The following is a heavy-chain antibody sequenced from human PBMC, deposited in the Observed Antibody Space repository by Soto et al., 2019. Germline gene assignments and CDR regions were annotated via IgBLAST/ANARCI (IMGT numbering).Heavy chain of an antibody. CDR2: IYHSGST. V-gene: IGHV4-30-2*01. CDR1: GGSISSGGYS. CDR3: ARGDSETLHFDY. Sequence: SETLSLTCAVSGGSISSGGYSWSWIRQPPGKGLEWIGYIYHSGSTYYNPSLKSRVTISVDRSKNQFSLKLSSVTAADTAVYYCARGDSETLHFDYWGQGTLVTVS. J-gene: IGHJ4*02.